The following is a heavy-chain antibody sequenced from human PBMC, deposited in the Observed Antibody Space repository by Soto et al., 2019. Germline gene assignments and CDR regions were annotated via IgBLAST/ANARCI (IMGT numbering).Heavy chain of an antibody. Sequence: GGSLRLSCAASGFTFSSYAMSWVRQAPGKGLEWVSAISGSGGSTYYADSVKGRFTISRDNSKNTLYLQMNSLRAEDTAVYYCAKDQAVVVVVAASHWGQGTLVTVSS. CDR1: GFTFSSYA. CDR3: AKDQAVVVVVAASH. CDR2: ISGSGGST. D-gene: IGHD2-15*01. J-gene: IGHJ4*02. V-gene: IGHV3-23*01.